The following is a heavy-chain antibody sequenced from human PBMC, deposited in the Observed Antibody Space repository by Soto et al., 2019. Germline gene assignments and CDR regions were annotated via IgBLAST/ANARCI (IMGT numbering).Heavy chain of an antibody. CDR1: GFTFSDYA. D-gene: IGHD2-2*01. V-gene: IGHV3-30-3*01. Sequence: LRLSCAASGFTFSDYAIHWVRQAPGKGLEWVAIISFDGSNELYADSVQGRFTISRDNSENTLYLQMNSLRADDTAVYYCARPAATVIYYSGMDVWGQGTTVTVSS. CDR2: ISFDGSNE. CDR3: ARPAATVIYYSGMDV. J-gene: IGHJ6*02.